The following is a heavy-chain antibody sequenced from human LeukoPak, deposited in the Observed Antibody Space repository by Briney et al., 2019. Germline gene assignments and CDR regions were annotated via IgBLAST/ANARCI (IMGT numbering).Heavy chain of an antibody. D-gene: IGHD5-12*01. CDR3: ARGAYSGYYFDY. J-gene: IGHJ4*02. CDR2: INPSGGST. V-gene: IGHV1-46*01. Sequence: ASVRVSCKASGYTFTSYYMHWVRQAPGQGLEWMGIINPSGGSTSYAQKFQGRVTMTRDMSTSTVYMELSSLRSEDTAVYYCARGAYSGYYFDYWGQGTLVTVSS. CDR1: GYTFTSYY.